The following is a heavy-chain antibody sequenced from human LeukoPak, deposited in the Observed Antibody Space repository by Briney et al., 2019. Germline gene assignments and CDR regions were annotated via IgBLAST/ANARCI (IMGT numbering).Heavy chain of an antibody. Sequence: GGSLRLSCAASGFTSSSYSMNWVRQAPGKGLEWVSSISSSSSYIYYAVSVKGRFTISRDNAKNSLYLQMNSLRAEDTAVYYCARDEGIAARPVDYWGQGTLVTVSS. V-gene: IGHV3-21*01. CDR1: GFTSSSYS. CDR2: ISSSSSYI. J-gene: IGHJ4*02. D-gene: IGHD6-6*01. CDR3: ARDEGIAARPVDY.